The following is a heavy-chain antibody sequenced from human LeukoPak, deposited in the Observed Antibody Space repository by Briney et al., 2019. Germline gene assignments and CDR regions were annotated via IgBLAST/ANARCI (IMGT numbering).Heavy chain of an antibody. Sequence: SETLSLTCTVSGGSMSSGNYCWTWIRQLPGKGLEWIGYIFYSGTIYYNPSLKGRISMSVDTSEKQFSLKVYSVTVADTAVYYCARDHPSPRIGPAEWGQGTLVTVSS. CDR1: GGSMSSGNYC. CDR2: IFYSGTI. D-gene: IGHD6-13*01. CDR3: ARDHPSPRIGPAE. V-gene: IGHV4-31*03. J-gene: IGHJ4*02.